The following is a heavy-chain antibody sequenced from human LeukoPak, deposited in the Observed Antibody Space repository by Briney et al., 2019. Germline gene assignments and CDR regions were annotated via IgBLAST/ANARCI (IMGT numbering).Heavy chain of an antibody. V-gene: IGHV4-59*01. J-gene: IGHJ4*02. CDR1: GGSISSYY. CDR3: ARDRTSSAGYDY. Sequence: KPSETLSLTCTVSGGSISSYYWSWIRQPPGKGLEWIGYIYYSGSTNYNPSLKSRVTISVDTSKNQFSLKLSSVTAADTAVYYCARDRTSSAGYDYWVQATLVTVSS. D-gene: IGHD1-1*01. CDR2: IYYSGST.